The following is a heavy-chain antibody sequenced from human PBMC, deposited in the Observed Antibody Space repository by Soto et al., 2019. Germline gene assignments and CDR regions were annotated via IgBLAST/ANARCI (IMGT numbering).Heavy chain of an antibody. CDR2: INAGNGNT. V-gene: IGHV1-3*05. CDR3: ARREVEQWLPRFDP. Sequence: QVQLVQSGAEEKKPGASVKVSCKASGYTFTSYAMHWVRQAPGQRLEWMGWINAGNGNTKYSQKFQGRVTITRDTSASTAYMELSSLRSEDTAVYYCARREVEQWLPRFDPWGQGTLVTVSS. J-gene: IGHJ5*02. CDR1: GYTFTSYA. D-gene: IGHD6-19*01.